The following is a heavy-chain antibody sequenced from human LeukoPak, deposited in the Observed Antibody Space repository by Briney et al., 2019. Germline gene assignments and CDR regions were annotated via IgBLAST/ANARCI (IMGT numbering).Heavy chain of an antibody. CDR1: GFTFSTYW. Sequence: GGSLRLSCAASGFTFSTYWMHWVRHAPGKGLVWVSHINTGGSSISYADSVKGRFTISRDNAKNTLYLQMDSLRAEDTALYYCAKESGLQGWGPGAFDIWGQGTMVTVSS. CDR3: AKESGLQGWGPGAFDI. J-gene: IGHJ3*02. CDR2: INTGGSSI. D-gene: IGHD3-16*01. V-gene: IGHV3-74*01.